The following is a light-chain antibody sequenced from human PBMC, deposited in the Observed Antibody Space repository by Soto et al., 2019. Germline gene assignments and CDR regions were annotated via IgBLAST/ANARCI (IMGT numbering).Light chain of an antibody. J-gene: IGKJ5*01. CDR2: VAS. CDR1: QSVSSD. Sequence: EIVMTQSPATLSVSPGERATLSCRASQSVSSDLAWYQQRPGQAPRLLVYVASTRATGIPVRFSGSGSGTELTLTISSLQSEDFAVYYCQQYNIWPITFGQGTRLEIK. V-gene: IGKV3-15*01. CDR3: QQYNIWPIT.